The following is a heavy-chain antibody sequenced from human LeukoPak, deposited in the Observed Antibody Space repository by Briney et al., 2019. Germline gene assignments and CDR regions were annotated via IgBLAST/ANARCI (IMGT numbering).Heavy chain of an antibody. CDR2: ISGSSGRT. V-gene: IGHV3-23*01. J-gene: IGHJ4*02. D-gene: IGHD3-10*01. CDR1: GFTFSLYA. Sequence: GSLRLSCAASGFTFSLYAMTWVRQTPGKGLEWVSTISGSSGRTDYADSGKGRFTISRDNSKYTVYLQMNSLRAEDTAMYYCAKDRDHYGSGGLDYWGQGNLVTVSS. CDR3: AKDRDHYGSGGLDY.